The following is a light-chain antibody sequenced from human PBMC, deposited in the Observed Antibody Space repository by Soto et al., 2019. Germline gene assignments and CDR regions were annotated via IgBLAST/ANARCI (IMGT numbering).Light chain of an antibody. Sequence: SVLTQPPSISAAPAQKVTISCSGSSSNIGNHLVSWYQQFPGTAPKLLIYENNKRPSGIPDRSSGSKSGTSATLGITGIQTGDEADYYCGTWDSSLSAYVFGTGTKVTVL. J-gene: IGLJ1*01. V-gene: IGLV1-51*02. CDR1: SSNIGNHL. CDR2: ENN. CDR3: GTWDSSLSAYV.